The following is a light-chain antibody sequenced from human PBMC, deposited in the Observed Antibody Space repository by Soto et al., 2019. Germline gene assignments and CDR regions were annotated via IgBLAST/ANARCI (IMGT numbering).Light chain of an antibody. CDR1: SSNIGAGFD. Sequence: QSVLTQPPSVSGAPGQTVTISCTGSSSNIGAGFDVHWYQQVPGTAPKLVLYSNTARPSGVPDRFSGSNSGNTATLTISGTQAMDEADYYCQAWDSSTEVFGGGTKLTVL. J-gene: IGLJ2*01. CDR3: QAWDSSTEV. V-gene: IGLV1-40*01. CDR2: SNT.